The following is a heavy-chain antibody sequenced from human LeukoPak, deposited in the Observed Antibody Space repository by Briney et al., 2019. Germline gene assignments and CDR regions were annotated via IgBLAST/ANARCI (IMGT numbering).Heavy chain of an antibody. V-gene: IGHV5-51*01. J-gene: IGHJ3*02. CDR1: GYSFTSYW. CDR3: ARRVAGSYHDAFDI. Sequence: GESLKISCPGSGYSFTSYWIGWVRQMPGKGLEWMGIIYPGDSDTRYSPSFQGQVTISADKSISTAYLQWSSLRASDTAMHYCARRVAGSYHDAFDIWGQGTMVTVSS. D-gene: IGHD1-26*01. CDR2: IYPGDSDT.